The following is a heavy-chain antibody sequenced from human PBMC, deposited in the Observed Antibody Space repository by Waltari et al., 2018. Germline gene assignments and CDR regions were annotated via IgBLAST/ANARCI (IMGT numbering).Heavy chain of an antibody. CDR1: GYTFSNYN. Sequence: EVQLVQSGGDLVQPGGSLRLSCVGSGYTFSNYNMNWVRQAPGKGMGWVSHINSRHGTIYYADSVRGRFTMSRDIAKSSLYLQMNSLRVEDTAVYYCVREADGFDPWGQGTLVTVSS. CDR2: INSRHGTI. V-gene: IGHV3-48*01. J-gene: IGHJ5*02. CDR3: VREADGFDP.